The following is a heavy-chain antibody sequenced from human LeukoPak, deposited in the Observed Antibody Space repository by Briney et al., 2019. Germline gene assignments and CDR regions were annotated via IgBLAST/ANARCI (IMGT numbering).Heavy chain of an antibody. CDR3: ASGRITMIVVVTPPHY. D-gene: IGHD3-22*01. CDR1: GGSISSYY. V-gene: IGHV4-59*08. J-gene: IGHJ4*02. Sequence: SETLSLTCTVSGGSISSYYWSWIRQPPGKGLEWIGYIYYSGSTNYNPSLKSRVTISVDTSKNQFSLKLSSVTAADTAVYYCASGRITMIVVVTPPHYWGQGTLVTVSS. CDR2: IYYSGST.